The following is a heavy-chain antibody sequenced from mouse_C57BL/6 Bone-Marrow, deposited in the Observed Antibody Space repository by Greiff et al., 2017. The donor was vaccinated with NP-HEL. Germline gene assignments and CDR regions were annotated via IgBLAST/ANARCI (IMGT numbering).Heavy chain of an antibody. J-gene: IGHJ1*03. Sequence: QVQLQQSGAELARPGASVKLSCKASGYTFTSYGISWVKQRTGQGLEWIGEIYPRSGNTYYNEKFKGKATLTADKSSSTAYMELRSLTSEDSAVYYCTTEGYFGYFDVWGTGTTVTVSS. CDR1: GYTFTSYG. CDR3: TTEGYFGYFDV. CDR2: IYPRSGNT. D-gene: IGHD2-3*01. V-gene: IGHV1-81*01.